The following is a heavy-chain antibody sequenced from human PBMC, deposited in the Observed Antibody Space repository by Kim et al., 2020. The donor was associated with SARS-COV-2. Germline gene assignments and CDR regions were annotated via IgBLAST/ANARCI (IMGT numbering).Heavy chain of an antibody. D-gene: IGHD3-16*01. Sequence: GGSLRLSCAASGFTFSSYDMSWVRQAPGKGLEWVSAISGSGGSTYYADSVKGRFTISRDNSKNTLYLQMNSLRADDTAVYYCAKDLWGLGKVNWGPGTLFSVSS. CDR1: GFTFSSYD. CDR2: ISGSGGST. V-gene: IGHV3-23*01. CDR3: AKDLWGLGKVN. J-gene: IGHJ1*01.